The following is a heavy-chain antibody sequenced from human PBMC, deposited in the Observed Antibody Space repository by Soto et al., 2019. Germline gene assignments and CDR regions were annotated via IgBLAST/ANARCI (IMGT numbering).Heavy chain of an antibody. D-gene: IGHD6-6*01. J-gene: IGHJ6*03. CDR3: ARDSSSSVLKPKDYYYYYMHV. CDR2: INPNSGGT. CDR1: GYTFTGYY. Sequence: ASVKVSCKASGYTFTGYYMHWVRQAPGQGLEWMGWINPNSGGTNYAQKFQGWVTMTRDTSISTAYMELSRLRSDDTAVYYCARDSSSSVLKPKDYYYYYMHVWGKGTTVTV. V-gene: IGHV1-2*04.